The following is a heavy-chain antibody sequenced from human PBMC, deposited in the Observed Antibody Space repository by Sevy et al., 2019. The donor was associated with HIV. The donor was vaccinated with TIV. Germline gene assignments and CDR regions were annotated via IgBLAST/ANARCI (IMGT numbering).Heavy chain of an antibody. D-gene: IGHD2-15*01. V-gene: IGHV4-4*07. J-gene: IGHJ5*02. Sequence: SETLSLTCTVSGGSISSYYWSWIRQPAGKGLEWIGRIYTSGSTNYNPSLKSRVTMSVDTSKNQFSLKRSSVTAADTAVYYCARDGLGYCSGGSCYSFWFDPWGQGTLVTVSS. CDR1: GGSISSYY. CDR3: ARDGLGYCSGGSCYSFWFDP. CDR2: IYTSGST.